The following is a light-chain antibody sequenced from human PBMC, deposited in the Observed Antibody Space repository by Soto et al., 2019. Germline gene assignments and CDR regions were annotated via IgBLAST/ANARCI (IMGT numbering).Light chain of an antibody. V-gene: IGKV3-15*01. CDR3: QQYDKSWT. CDR1: QSVTSN. Sequence: EIVMTQSPATLSVSPGERATLSCRASQSVTSNLAWYQKKPGQAPRLLIYGASTRATGIPARFSGSGSGTDFTLTISSLQSEDFAVYYCQQYDKSWTFGQGTRVEIK. J-gene: IGKJ1*01. CDR2: GAS.